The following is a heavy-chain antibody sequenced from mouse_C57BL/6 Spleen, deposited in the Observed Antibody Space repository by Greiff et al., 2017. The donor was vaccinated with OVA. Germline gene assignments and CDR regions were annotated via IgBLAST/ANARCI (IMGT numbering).Heavy chain of an antibody. CDR3: AGNYEAWFAY. CDR1: GYTFTDYY. D-gene: IGHD2-1*01. CDR2: IYPGSGNT. V-gene: IGHV1-84*01. Sequence: QVQLQQSGPELVKPGASVKGAVKSSGYTFTDYYINWVKQRPGQGLEWIGWIYPGSGNTKYNEKFKGKATLTVDTSSSTAYMQLSSLTSEDSAVYFCAGNYEAWFAYWGQGTLVTVSA. J-gene: IGHJ3*01.